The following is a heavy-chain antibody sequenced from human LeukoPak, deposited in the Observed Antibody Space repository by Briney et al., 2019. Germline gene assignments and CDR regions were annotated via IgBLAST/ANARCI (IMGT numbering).Heavy chain of an antibody. J-gene: IGHJ2*01. CDR3: ARDWVVTSYWYFDL. CDR1: GYTFTGYY. D-gene: IGHD2-21*02. V-gene: IGHV1-2*02. CDR2: INPNSGGT. Sequence: GASVKVSCKASGYTFTGYYMHWVRQAPGQGLEWMGWINPNSGGTNYAQKFQGRVTMTRDTSISTAYVELSRLRSDDTAVYYCARDWVVTSYWYFDLWGRGTLVTVSS.